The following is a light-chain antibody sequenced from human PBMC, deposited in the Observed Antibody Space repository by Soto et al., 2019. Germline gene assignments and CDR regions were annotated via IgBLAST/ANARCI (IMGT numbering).Light chain of an antibody. CDR3: QQSDSIPIT. CDR2: KAS. V-gene: IGKV1-5*03. CDR1: QSISVW. Sequence: DIQMTQSPSTLSASVGDRVTITCRASQSISVWLAWYQQKAGKAPNLLIYKASRLESGVPSRFSGSGSETEFTLTISGLQPGDSATYYCQQSDSIPITFGQGTRLEIK. J-gene: IGKJ5*01.